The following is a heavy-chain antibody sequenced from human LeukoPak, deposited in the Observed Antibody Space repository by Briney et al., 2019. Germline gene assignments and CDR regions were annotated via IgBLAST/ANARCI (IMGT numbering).Heavy chain of an antibody. CDR2: ISDDGKYI. CDR1: GFTFSRYS. Sequence: GGSLRLSCAASGFTFSRYSMNWVRQAPGKGLEWVSSISDDGKYIYYADSVKGRFSISRDNAKNSLYLQMNSLRAEDTAVYYCARRRRGGHIQLWSRPHAFDIWGQGTMVTVSS. J-gene: IGHJ3*02. CDR3: ARRRRGGHIQLWSRPHAFDI. V-gene: IGHV3-21*01. D-gene: IGHD5-18*01.